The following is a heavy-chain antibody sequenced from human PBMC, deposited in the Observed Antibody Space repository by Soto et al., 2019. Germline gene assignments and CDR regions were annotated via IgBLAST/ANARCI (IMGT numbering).Heavy chain of an antibody. CDR3: ARTLYYYDSSGYFHY. V-gene: IGHV3-21*01. D-gene: IGHD3-22*01. CDR2: ISSSSSYI. Sequence: PGGSLRLSCAASGFTFSSYSMNWVRQALGKGLEWVSSISSSSSYIYYVDSVKGRFTISRDNAKNSLYLQMNSLRVEDTAVYYCARTLYYYDSSGYFHYWGQGTLVTVSS. J-gene: IGHJ4*02. CDR1: GFTFSSYS.